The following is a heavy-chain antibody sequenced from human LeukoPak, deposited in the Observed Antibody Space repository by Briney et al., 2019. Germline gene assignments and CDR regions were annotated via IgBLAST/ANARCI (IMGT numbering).Heavy chain of an antibody. D-gene: IGHD3-22*01. CDR3: ARVGAIRVDSSGSTFRY. Sequence: GASVKVSCKASGYTFTTYPMNWVRQAPGQGLEWMGWINTNTGNPTYAQGFTGRFVFSLDTSVSTAYLQISSLKAEDTAVYYCARVGAIRVDSSGSTFRYWGQGTLVTVSS. CDR2: INTNTGNP. V-gene: IGHV7-4-1*02. J-gene: IGHJ4*02. CDR1: GYTFTTYP.